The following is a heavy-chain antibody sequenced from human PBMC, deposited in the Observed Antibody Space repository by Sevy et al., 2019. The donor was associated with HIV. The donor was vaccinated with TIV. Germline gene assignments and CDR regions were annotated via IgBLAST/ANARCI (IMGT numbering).Heavy chain of an antibody. CDR2: IDSDDGST. CDR3: ARQYYYGSGRIFYYGMDV. D-gene: IGHD3-10*01. Sequence: GGSLRLSCAASGFTFTNYWMHWVRQDPGKGLVWVSRIDSDDGSTSYADSVKGRFTISRDSAKNTLFLQMNRLRAEDTAVYYCARQYYYGSGRIFYYGMDVWGQGTTVTVSS. J-gene: IGHJ6*02. V-gene: IGHV3-74*01. CDR1: GFTFTNYW.